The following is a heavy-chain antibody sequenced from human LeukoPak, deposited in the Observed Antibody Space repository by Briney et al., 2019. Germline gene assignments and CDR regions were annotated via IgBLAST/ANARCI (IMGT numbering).Heavy chain of an antibody. V-gene: IGHV1-69*04. CDR2: ILPILGIA. Sequence: SVKVSCKASGGTFSSYAISWVRQAPGQGLEWMGRILPILGIANYAQKFQGRVTITADKSTSTAYMELSSLRSEGTAVYYCARDPSADTAMVNIDYWGQGTLVTVSS. J-gene: IGHJ4*02. CDR3: ARDPSADTAMVNIDY. D-gene: IGHD5-18*01. CDR1: GGTFSSYA.